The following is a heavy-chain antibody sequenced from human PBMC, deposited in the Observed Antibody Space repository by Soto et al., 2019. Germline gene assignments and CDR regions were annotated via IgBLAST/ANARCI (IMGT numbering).Heavy chain of an antibody. J-gene: IGHJ4*02. D-gene: IGHD3-10*01. CDR1: GFTFSSYA. CDR2: ISYDGSNK. V-gene: IGHV3-30-3*01. Sequence: QVQLVESGGGVVQPGRSLRLSCAASGFTFSSYAMHWVRQAPGKGLEWVAVISYDGSNKYYADSVKGRFTIYRDNSKKTLYLQMKSLRAEDTAVYYCARGGGTMVRGVFDYWGQGTLVTVSS. CDR3: ARGGGTMVRGVFDY.